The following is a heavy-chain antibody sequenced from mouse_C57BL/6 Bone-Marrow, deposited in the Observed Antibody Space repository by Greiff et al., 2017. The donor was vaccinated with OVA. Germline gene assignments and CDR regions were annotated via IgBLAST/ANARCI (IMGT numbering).Heavy chain of an antibody. V-gene: IGHV1-5*01. Sequence: EVKLVESGTVLARPGASVKMSCKTSGYTFTSYWMHWVKQRPGQGLEWIGAIYPGNSDTSYNQKFKGKAKLTAVTSASTAYMELSSLTNEDSAVYYCTQFITTVVATKYYFDYWGQGTTLTVSS. D-gene: IGHD1-1*01. CDR1: GYTFTSYW. CDR2: IYPGNSDT. CDR3: TQFITTVVATKYYFDY. J-gene: IGHJ2*01.